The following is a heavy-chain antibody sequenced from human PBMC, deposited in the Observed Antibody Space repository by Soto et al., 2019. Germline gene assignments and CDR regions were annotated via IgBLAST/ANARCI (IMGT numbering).Heavy chain of an antibody. CDR1: GYSFTSYW. J-gene: IGHJ4*02. CDR3: ARLARILNLDY. Sequence: GESLKISCKGSGYSFTSYWIGWVRQMPGKGLELMGIIYPIESDTRYSPSFQGQVTISADKSISTAYLQWSSLKASDTAMYYCARLARILNLDYWGQGTPVIVP. V-gene: IGHV5-51*01. D-gene: IGHD5-12*01. CDR2: IYPIESDT.